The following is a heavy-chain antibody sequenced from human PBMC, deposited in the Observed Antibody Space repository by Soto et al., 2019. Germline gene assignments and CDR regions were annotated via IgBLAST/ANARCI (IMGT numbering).Heavy chain of an antibody. Sequence: SEILSLTCTVSGGSISSSSYYWGWIRQPPGKGLEWIGSIYYSGSTYYNPSLKSRVTISVDTSKNQFSLKLSSVTAADTAVYYCARHVSDYIWGSYPSAFWFDPWGQGTLVTVSS. CDR3: ARHVSDYIWGSYPSAFWFDP. CDR1: GGSISSSSYY. D-gene: IGHD3-16*02. CDR2: IYYSGST. V-gene: IGHV4-39*01. J-gene: IGHJ5*02.